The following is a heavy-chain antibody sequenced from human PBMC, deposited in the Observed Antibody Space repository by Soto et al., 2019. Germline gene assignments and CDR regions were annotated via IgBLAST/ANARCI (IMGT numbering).Heavy chain of an antibody. D-gene: IGHD3-9*01. V-gene: IGHV4-59*01. J-gene: IGHJ6*02. Sequence: ASETLSLTCTVSGGSISSYYWSWIRQPPGKGLEWIGYIYYSGSTNYNPSLRSRVTISVDTSKNQFSLKLSSVTAADTAVYYCARAPYYDILTGRVRYYYYGMDVWGQGTTVTVSS. CDR3: ARAPYYDILTGRVRYYYYGMDV. CDR2: IYYSGST. CDR1: GGSISSYY.